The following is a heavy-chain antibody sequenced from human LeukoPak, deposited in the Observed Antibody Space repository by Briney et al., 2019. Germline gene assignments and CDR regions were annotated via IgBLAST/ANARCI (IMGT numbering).Heavy chain of an antibody. V-gene: IGHV3-48*01. CDR2: ISSSSSTI. CDR3: AGARLGELSLD. CDR1: GFTFSSYS. D-gene: IGHD3-16*02. Sequence: GGSLRLSCAASGFTFSSYSMNWVRQAPGKGLEWVSYISSSSSTIYYADSVKGRFTISRDNAKNSLYLQMNSLRAEDTAVYCCAGARLGELSLDWGQGTLVTVSS. J-gene: IGHJ4*02.